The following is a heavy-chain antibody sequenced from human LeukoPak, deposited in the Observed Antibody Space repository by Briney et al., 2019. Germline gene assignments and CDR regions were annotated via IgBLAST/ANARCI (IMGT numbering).Heavy chain of an antibody. CDR1: AFTFSSYE. D-gene: IGHD3-10*01. CDR2: ISGSGSNI. J-gene: IGHJ4*02. Sequence: GGSLRLSCAASAFTFSSYEMNWVRQAPGKGLEWVSYISGSGSNIYYADSVKGRFTISRDNAKNSLYLQMNSLRAEDTAVYYCARGSLVHYYGSESYRNRAGFDYWGQGTLVTVSS. V-gene: IGHV3-48*03. CDR3: ARGSLVHYYGSESYRNRAGFDY.